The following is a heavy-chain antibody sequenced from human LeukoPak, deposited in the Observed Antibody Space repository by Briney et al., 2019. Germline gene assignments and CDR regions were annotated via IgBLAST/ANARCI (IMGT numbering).Heavy chain of an antibody. Sequence: PSETLSLTCTVSGGSISSYYWSWIRQPAGKGLEWIGRIYTSGSTNYNPSLKSRVTMSVDTSKNQFSLKLSSVTAADTAVYYCAREGDSGYDSQGWFDPWGQGTLVTVSS. D-gene: IGHD5-12*01. CDR1: GGSISSYY. CDR3: AREGDSGYDSQGWFDP. J-gene: IGHJ5*02. CDR2: IYTSGST. V-gene: IGHV4-4*07.